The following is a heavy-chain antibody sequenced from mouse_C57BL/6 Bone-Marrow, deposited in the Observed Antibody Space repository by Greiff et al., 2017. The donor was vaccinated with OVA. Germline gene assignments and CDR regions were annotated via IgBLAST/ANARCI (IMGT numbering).Heavy chain of an antibody. J-gene: IGHJ4*01. D-gene: IGHD2-4*01. CDR3: ARVYYDYYYYAMDY. V-gene: IGHV2-2*01. Sequence: VMLVESGPGLVQPSQSLSITCTVSGFSLTSYGVHWVRQSPGKGLEWLGVIWSGGSTDYNAAFISRLSISKDNSKSQVFFKMNSLQADDTAIYYCARVYYDYYYYAMDYWGQGTSVTVSS. CDR2: IWSGGST. CDR1: GFSLTSYG.